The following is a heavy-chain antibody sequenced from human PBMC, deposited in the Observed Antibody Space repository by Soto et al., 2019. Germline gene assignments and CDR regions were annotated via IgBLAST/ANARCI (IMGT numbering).Heavy chain of an antibody. Sequence: QVHLVQSGAEVKKPGASVKVSGKASGYTFTSYGITWVRQAPGQGLEWMGWISAHNGNTDYAQKLQGRVIVTRDTYTSTAYMELRSLRSDDTAVYYCARGRYGDYWGQGALVTVSS. V-gene: IGHV1-18*01. J-gene: IGHJ4*02. CDR2: ISAHNGNT. CDR1: GYTFTSYG. D-gene: IGHD1-1*01. CDR3: ARGRYGDY.